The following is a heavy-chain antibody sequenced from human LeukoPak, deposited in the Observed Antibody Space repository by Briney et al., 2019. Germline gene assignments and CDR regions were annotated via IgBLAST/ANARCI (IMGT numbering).Heavy chain of an antibody. J-gene: IGHJ3*02. CDR2: ISGSGGST. V-gene: IGHV3-23*01. CDR1: GFTFSSYA. Sequence: PGGSLRLSCVASGFTFSSYAMSWVRQAPGKALEWVSAISGSGGSTYYADSVKGRFTISRDNSKNTLYLQMNSLRAEDTAVYYCAKAAHIVLVVYAIPADDAFDIWGQGTMVTVSS. CDR3: AKAAHIVLVVYAIPADDAFDI. D-gene: IGHD2-8*02.